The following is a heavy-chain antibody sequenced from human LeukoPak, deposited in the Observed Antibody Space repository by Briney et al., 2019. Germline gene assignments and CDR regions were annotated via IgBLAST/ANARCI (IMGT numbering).Heavy chain of an antibody. D-gene: IGHD3-22*01. CDR3: ARVLYYYDSSGYWFDY. J-gene: IGHJ4*02. Sequence: ASVKVSCKASGYTFTGYYIHWVRQAPGQGLEWMGWINPNSGGTNYAQKFQGRVTMTRDTSISTAYMELSRLRSDDTAVYYCARVLYYYDSSGYWFDYWGQGTLVTVSS. CDR2: INPNSGGT. V-gene: IGHV1-2*02. CDR1: GYTFTGYY.